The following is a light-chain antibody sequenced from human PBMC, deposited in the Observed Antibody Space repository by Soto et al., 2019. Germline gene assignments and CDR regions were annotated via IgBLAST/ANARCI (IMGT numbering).Light chain of an antibody. CDR3: QQYSTSPFT. CDR1: QSISNS. CDR2: RAS. J-gene: IGKJ4*01. V-gene: IGKV1-5*03. Sequence: DLPMTQSPSTRSASVGDRVTMTCRASQSISNSLAWYQQQPGKAPKLLIYRASALQSGVPSRFSGSGSGTEFNLTIDSLQHDDLATFYCQQYSTSPFTFGGGTRVDIK.